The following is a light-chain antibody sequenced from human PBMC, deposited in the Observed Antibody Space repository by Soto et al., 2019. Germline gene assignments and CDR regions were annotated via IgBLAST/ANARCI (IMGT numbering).Light chain of an antibody. CDR1: RGVYTM. Sequence: DIPMTKSAASRSAPVEARVTITCRASRGVYTMFAWYRQKPGNPSKLLIYAASTLQSGVPYRFSDSGSRTDVILTNSALQSEDVVTYSGQTCDKAPWTIGPGTRV. V-gene: IGKV1-27*01. J-gene: IGKJ1*01. CDR2: AAS. CDR3: QTCDKAPWT.